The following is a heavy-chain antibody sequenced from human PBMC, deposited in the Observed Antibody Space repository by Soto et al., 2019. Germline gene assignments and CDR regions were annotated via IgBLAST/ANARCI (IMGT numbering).Heavy chain of an antibody. CDR3: AKASNYYYYGMDV. Sequence: GWSLRLSCAASGFTFSSYGMHWVRQAPGKGLEWVAVISYDGSNKYYADSVKGRFTISRDNSKNTLYLQMNSLRAEDTAVYYCAKASNYYYYGMDVWGQGTTVTVSS. CDR2: ISYDGSNK. CDR1: GFTFSSYG. J-gene: IGHJ6*02. V-gene: IGHV3-30*18.